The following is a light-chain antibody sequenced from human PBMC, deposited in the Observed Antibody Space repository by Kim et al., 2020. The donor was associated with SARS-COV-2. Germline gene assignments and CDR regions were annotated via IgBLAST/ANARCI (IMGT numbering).Light chain of an antibody. V-gene: IGLV4-69*01. CDR1: TGHTSYA. CDR3: QTWGTGMV. Sequence: ASVKLTSTLSTGHTSYAISWHQQQPEKGPRYLMKLNTDGSHSKGDGIPARFSGSSSGAERYLTISSLQSEDEADYYCQTWGTGMVFGGGTQLTVL. CDR2: LNTDGSH. J-gene: IGLJ3*02.